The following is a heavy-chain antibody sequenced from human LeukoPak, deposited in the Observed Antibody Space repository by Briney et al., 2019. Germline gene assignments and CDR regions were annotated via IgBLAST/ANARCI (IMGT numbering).Heavy chain of an antibody. CDR3: ARARDGYNSDY. CDR2: IYHSGST. V-gene: IGHV4-30-2*01. CDR1: GGSISSGGYS. Sequence: SQTLSLTCAVCGGSISSGGYSWTWIRQPPGKGLEWIGYIYHSGSTYYNPSLKSRVTISVDTSKNQFSLKLSSVTAADTAVYYCARARDGYNSDYWGQGTLVTVSS. J-gene: IGHJ4*02. D-gene: IGHD5-24*01.